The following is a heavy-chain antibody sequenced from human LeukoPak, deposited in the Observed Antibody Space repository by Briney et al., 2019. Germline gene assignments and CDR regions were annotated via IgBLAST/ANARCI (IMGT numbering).Heavy chain of an antibody. Sequence: SAKVSCKASGGTLSSYGISWVRQAPGQGLEWMGRIIPILDIANYAQKFQGRVTITADKSTSTAYMELSSLRSEDTAVYYCAREDSDSSSSMHYYYGMDVWGQGTTVTVSS. J-gene: IGHJ6*02. CDR1: GGTLSSYG. CDR3: AREDSDSSSSMHYYYGMDV. V-gene: IGHV1-69*04. D-gene: IGHD6-6*01. CDR2: IIPILDIA.